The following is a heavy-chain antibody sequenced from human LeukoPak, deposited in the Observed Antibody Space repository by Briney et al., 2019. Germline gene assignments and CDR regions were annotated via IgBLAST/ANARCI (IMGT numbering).Heavy chain of an antibody. J-gene: IGHJ4*02. Sequence: ASVKVSCKASRYTLTAYYLHWVRQAPGQGLEWMGWMNPKTGGTNYAQKFQGRVTMTRDTSISTAYMELSRLRSDDTAVYYCARAFYYGSGSHSIDYWGQGTLVTVSS. CDR3: ARAFYYGSGSHSIDY. V-gene: IGHV1-2*02. CDR1: RYTLTAYY. CDR2: MNPKTGGT. D-gene: IGHD3-10*01.